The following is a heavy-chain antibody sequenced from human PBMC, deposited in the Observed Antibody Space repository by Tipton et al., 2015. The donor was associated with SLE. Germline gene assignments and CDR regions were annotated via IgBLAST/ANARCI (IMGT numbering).Heavy chain of an antibody. CDR3: ARGPRASIAARKAFDI. CDR1: GGSISSYY. Sequence: TLSLTCTVSGGSISSYYWSWIRQPPGKGLEWIGYIYYSGSTNYNPSLKSRVTISVDTSKNQFSPKLSSVTAADTAVYYCARGPRASIAARKAFDIWGQGTMVTVSS. V-gene: IGHV4-59*12. J-gene: IGHJ3*02. D-gene: IGHD6-6*01. CDR2: IYYSGST.